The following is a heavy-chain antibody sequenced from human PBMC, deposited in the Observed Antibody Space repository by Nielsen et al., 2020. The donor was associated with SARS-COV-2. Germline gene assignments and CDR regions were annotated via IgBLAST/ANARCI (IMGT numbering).Heavy chain of an antibody. CDR2: ISYDGSNK. CDR3: ARDRGAAAGIGY. CDR1: GFTFSSYA. V-gene: IGHV3-30-3*01. Sequence: GESLKISCAASGFTFSSYAMHWVRQAPGKGLEWVAVISYDGSNKYYADSAKGRFTISRDNSKNTLYLQMNSLRAEDTAVYYCARDRGAAAGIGYWGQGTLVTVSS. J-gene: IGHJ4*02. D-gene: IGHD6-13*01.